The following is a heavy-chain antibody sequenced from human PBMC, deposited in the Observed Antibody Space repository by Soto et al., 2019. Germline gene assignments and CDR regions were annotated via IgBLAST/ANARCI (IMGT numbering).Heavy chain of an antibody. D-gene: IGHD1-26*01. V-gene: IGHV4-59*08. J-gene: IGHJ4*02. CDR3: ASLNIGSYYSSRNYFDF. CDR2: IYHTGST. CDR1: GGSISSYY. Sequence: SETLSLTCTVSGGSISSYYWSWIRQSPGKGLEWIGSIYHTGSTYYNPSLKSRVTISVDTSKNQFSLKLSSVTAADTAVYYWASLNIGSYYSSRNYFDFWGQGTLVTVSS.